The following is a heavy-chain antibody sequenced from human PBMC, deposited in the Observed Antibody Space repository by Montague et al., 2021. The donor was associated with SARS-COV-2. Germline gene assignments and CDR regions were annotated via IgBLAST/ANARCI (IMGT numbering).Heavy chain of an antibody. CDR2: TYYRSKWYN. CDR1: GDSVSSNSAA. D-gene: IGHD6-13*01. CDR3: ARSVGASSSSWPLPPHFDY. V-gene: IGHV6-1*01. J-gene: IGHJ4*02. Sequence: CAISGDSVSSNSAAWNWIRQSPSRGLEWLGRTYYRSKWYNDYALSVKSRITINTDTSKNKFSLQLNSVTPEDTAVYYCARSVGASSSSWPLPPHFDYWGQGTLVTVSS.